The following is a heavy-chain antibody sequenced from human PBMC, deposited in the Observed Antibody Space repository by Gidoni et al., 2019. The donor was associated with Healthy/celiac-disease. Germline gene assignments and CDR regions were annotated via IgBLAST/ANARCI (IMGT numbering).Heavy chain of an antibody. CDR2: SFSDDEK. V-gene: IGHV2-26*01. Sequence: QVTLKGSGPVLVKPTETLTLSCTVAGFSLSNARMGVSWIRQPPGKALEWLARSFSDDEKAYSTSLKSRLTISKDTSKSQVVLTMTNMDPEDTATYYCARSPHYYDSSGYYYNWYDPWGQGTLVTVSA. CDR3: ARSPHYYDSSGYYYNWYDP. D-gene: IGHD3-22*01. CDR1: GFSLSNARMG. J-gene: IGHJ5*02.